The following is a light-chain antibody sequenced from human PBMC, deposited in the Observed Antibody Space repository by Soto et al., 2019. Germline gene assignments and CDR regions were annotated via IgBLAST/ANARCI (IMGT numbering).Light chain of an antibody. CDR2: DAS. J-gene: IGKJ1*01. Sequence: DIQITQSPSSLSASVGYRFTIAYQASQDISNYLNWYQQKPGKAPKLLIYDASNLETGVPSRFSGSGSGTDFTFTISSLQPEDIATYYCQQYDTLPRTFGQGTKVDIK. CDR1: QDISNY. V-gene: IGKV1-33*01. CDR3: QQYDTLPRT.